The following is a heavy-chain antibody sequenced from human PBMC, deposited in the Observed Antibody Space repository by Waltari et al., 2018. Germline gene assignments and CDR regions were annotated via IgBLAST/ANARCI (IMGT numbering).Heavy chain of an antibody. CDR2: ISGSGGST. CDR1: GFTFSSYS. V-gene: IGHV3-23*01. D-gene: IGHD6-19*01. Sequence: EVQLLESGGGLVQPGGSLRLSCAASGFTFSSYSMSWVRQAPGKGLEWVSAISGSGGSTYYADSVKGRFTISRDNSKNTLYLQMNSLRAEDTAVYYCAKDRDGGQWPDYWGQGTLVTVSS. CDR3: AKDRDGGQWPDY. J-gene: IGHJ4*02.